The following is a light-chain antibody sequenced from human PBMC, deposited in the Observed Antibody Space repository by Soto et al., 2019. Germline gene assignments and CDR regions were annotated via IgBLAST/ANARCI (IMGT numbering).Light chain of an antibody. CDR3: QQYNGWPLT. CDR2: GAS. CDR1: QSVRRI. J-gene: IGKJ4*01. Sequence: EIVMTQSPATLSVSPGERATLFCRASQSVRRILAGYQQKPGQAPRLLVSGASTRATGIPATFSGSGSGTEFTLTISSLQSEDFAIYYCQQYNGWPLTFGGGTKVEIK. V-gene: IGKV3-15*01.